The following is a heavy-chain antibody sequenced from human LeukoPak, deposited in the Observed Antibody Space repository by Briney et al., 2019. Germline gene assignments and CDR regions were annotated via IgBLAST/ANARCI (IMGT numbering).Heavy chain of an antibody. CDR3: ARDSGNYRGMDY. D-gene: IGHD1-26*01. CDR1: GGSFSGYY. Sequence: SETLSLTCAVYGGSFSGYYWSWIRQPAGKGLEWIGRIYTSETTDYNPSLKSRVTLSLDTSKNQFSLRLSSVTAADTAMYYCARDSGNYRGMDYWGQGTLVTVSS. V-gene: IGHV4-4*07. CDR2: IYTSETT. J-gene: IGHJ4*02.